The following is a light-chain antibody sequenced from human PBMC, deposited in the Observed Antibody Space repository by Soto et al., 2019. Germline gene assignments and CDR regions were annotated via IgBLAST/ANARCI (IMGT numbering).Light chain of an antibody. CDR3: CSYASSSSYV. Sequence: QSALTQPASVSGSPGQAITISCSGTSSDVGAFNYVSWYQQHTAKAPKLLIYEGTQRPSGVSSRFSGSKSGNTASLTISGLQAEDEADYYCCSYASSSSYVFGTGTKLTVL. V-gene: IGLV2-23*01. CDR2: EGT. J-gene: IGLJ1*01. CDR1: SSDVGAFNY.